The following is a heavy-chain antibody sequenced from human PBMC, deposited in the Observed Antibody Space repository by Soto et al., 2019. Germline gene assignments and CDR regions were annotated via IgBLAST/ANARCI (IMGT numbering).Heavy chain of an antibody. D-gene: IGHD2-15*01. CDR3: AKRQGTGLAAKNFDF. J-gene: IGHJ4*02. Sequence: PGESLKISCAASGFPFSNHAMSWVRQAPGEGLEWVSGISDGGDLIYYADSVKGRFSMSRDNSENMLYLQMTNLRAEDTAIYFCAKRQGTGLAAKNFDFWGQGTLVTVSS. CDR2: ISDGGDLI. V-gene: IGHV3-23*01. CDR1: GFPFSNHA.